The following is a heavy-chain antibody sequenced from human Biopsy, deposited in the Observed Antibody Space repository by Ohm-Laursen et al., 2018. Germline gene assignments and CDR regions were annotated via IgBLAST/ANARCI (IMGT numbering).Heavy chain of an antibody. D-gene: IGHD4-17*01. J-gene: IGHJ6*02. V-gene: IGHV4-59*01. CDR2: IYYSGST. Sequence: PSETLSLTCIVSRGSISSYYWNWIRQPPGKGLEWIGYIYYSGSTNYNPSLKSRVTISIDTSKNQFSLNMSSVTAADTAVYYCAREFYGNGMDVWGQGTTVTVS. CDR1: RGSISSYY. CDR3: AREFYGNGMDV.